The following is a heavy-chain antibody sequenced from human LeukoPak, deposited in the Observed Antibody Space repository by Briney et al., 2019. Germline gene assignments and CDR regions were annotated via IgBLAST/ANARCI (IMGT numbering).Heavy chain of an antibody. J-gene: IGHJ5*02. D-gene: IGHD6-25*01. CDR2: IYNTGST. V-gene: IGHV4-59*08. CDR3: ARQGDSSGYWFDP. CDR1: GGSISNYY. Sequence: SETLSLTCTVSGGSISNYYWSWIRQSPGKGLEWIGYIYNTGSTSHNPSLKSRVTKPVDTSKNRFSLTLSPLTAADTAVYYCARQGDSSGYWFDPWGQGTLVIVSS.